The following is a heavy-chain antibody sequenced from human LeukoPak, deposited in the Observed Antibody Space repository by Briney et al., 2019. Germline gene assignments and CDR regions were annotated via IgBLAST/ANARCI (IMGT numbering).Heavy chain of an antibody. CDR3: VSWAGKYYETSDYSLAPSNS. J-gene: IGHJ4*02. CDR2: INEDGSDK. D-gene: IGHD3-22*01. CDR1: GFTFSDYY. V-gene: IGHV3-7*01. Sequence: PGGSLRLSCAASGFTFSDYYMSWIRQAPGKGLKWAAHINEDGSDKYYVDSVKGRFTISRDNAKNSLYLQMNSLRAEDTAVYYCVSWAGKYYETSDYSLAPSNSWGQGTLVTVSS.